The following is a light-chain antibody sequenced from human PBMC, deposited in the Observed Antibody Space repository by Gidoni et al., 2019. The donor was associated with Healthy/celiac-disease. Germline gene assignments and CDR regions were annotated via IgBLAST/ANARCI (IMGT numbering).Light chain of an antibody. Sequence: EIVMTQSAATLSVSSGERATLSCRASQSVSSYLAWYQQKHGQAPRLLIYGASTRATGIPAMFSGSGSGTEFTLTISRLQSEEFAVYYCQQYNNWPGTFGQGTKVDIK. J-gene: IGKJ1*01. CDR1: QSVSSY. CDR3: QQYNNWPGT. CDR2: GAS. V-gene: IGKV3-15*01.